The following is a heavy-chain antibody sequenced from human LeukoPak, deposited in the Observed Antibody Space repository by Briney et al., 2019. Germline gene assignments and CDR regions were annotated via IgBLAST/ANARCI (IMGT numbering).Heavy chain of an antibody. CDR3: ARVSWFPGTSYYYMDV. D-gene: IGHD1-1*01. CDR2: ISDSGTT. Sequence: SQTLSLTCTVSGGSISSGSYYWSWIRQPPGKGLEWFGYISDSGTTNYNPSLKSRVTISVDTSKNHFSLKLSSVTAADTAVYYCARVSWFPGTSYYYMDVWGKGTTVTVSS. J-gene: IGHJ6*03. CDR1: GGSISSGSYY. V-gene: IGHV4-61*01.